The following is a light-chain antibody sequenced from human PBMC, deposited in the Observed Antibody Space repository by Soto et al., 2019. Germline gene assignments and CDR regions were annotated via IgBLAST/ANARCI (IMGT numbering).Light chain of an antibody. V-gene: IGKV3-20*01. J-gene: IGKJ1*01. CDR2: GAS. Sequence: IVLTHSPSTLSLSPLQRAALSFMSSQSVSSTYLAWYQQKSGQAPRLLMYGASSRATGIPDRFSGSGSGTDFTLTISRLEPEDFAVYYCQQYASSTWTFGLGTKVDIK. CDR1: QSVSSTY. CDR3: QQYASSTWT.